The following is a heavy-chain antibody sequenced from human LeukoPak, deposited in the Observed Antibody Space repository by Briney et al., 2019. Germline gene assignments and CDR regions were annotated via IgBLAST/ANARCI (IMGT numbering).Heavy chain of an antibody. D-gene: IGHD3-10*01. CDR3: ARDRGVSGNYYDY. Sequence: PGGSLRLSCAASGFTFSVSVMNWVRQAPGKGLEWVTFIRSDSSYKYYADSVKGRFTTSRDNSKSTLDLQMNSLRPEDTALYYCARDRGVSGNYYDYWGQGTLVTVSS. CDR1: GFTFSVSV. V-gene: IGHV3-30*02. CDR2: IRSDSSYK. J-gene: IGHJ4*02.